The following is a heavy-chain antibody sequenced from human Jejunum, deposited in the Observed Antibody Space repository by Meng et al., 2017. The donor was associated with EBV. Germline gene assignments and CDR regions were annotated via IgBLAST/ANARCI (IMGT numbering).Heavy chain of an antibody. J-gene: IGHJ5*02. D-gene: IGHD1-26*01. Sequence: QLRLQESGPGLVKPXXXLSLTCPVTGDSVRSYYWSWIRQSPEKGLEWIGYTHYSETSIYSPSLMSRATISVDTSNSQFSLKLNSVTAADTAIYYCTRGSTGAFNAWGQGIMVTVSA. CDR1: GDSVRSYY. V-gene: IGHV4-59*02. CDR2: THYSETS. CDR3: TRGSTGAFNA.